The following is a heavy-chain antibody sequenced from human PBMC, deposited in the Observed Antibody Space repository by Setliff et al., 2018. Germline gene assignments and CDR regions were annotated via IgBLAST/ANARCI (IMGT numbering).Heavy chain of an antibody. CDR1: GGSISSSSHY. D-gene: IGHD1-1*01. V-gene: IGHV4-39*07. J-gene: IGHJ4*02. CDR2: IYYTGST. CDR3: ARDMGQPYYFES. Sequence: PSETLSLTCTVSGGSISSSSHYWGWIRQPPGKGLEWIGSIYYTGSTYYNPSLKSRVTMSVDTSKTQFSLKLGSATAADTAVYYCARDMGQPYYFESWGLGTLVTVSS.